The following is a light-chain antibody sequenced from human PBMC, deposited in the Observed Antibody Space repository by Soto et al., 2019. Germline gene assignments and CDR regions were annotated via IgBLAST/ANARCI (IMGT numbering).Light chain of an antibody. CDR2: DAS. CDR3: QQRSNWFT. V-gene: IGKV3-11*01. CDR1: QSVSSY. J-gene: IGKJ4*01. Sequence: EIVLTQSPATLSLSPGERATLSCRASQSVSSYLAWYQQQPVQAPRLLIHDASNRATGIPSMFSGSGSGSDFTLTISSLEPEAFAVYYCQQRSNWFTFGGGTKVEIK.